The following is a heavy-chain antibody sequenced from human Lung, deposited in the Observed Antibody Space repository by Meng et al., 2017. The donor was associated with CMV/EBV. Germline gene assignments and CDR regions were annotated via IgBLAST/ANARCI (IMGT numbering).Heavy chain of an antibody. CDR2: IYYSGLT. D-gene: IGHD2-8*01. V-gene: IGHV4-39*07. CDR1: CCSIRSSRHY. CDR3: ARVWANGEGWFDP. Sequence: QGSAPGLGKASETLSLPCTVSCCSIRSSRHYWGWIRQPPGKGLEWIGNIYYSGLTSYNPSLKSRVTISVDTSKNQFSLKLSSVTAADTAVFYCARVWANGEGWFDPWGQGTLVTVSS. J-gene: IGHJ5*02.